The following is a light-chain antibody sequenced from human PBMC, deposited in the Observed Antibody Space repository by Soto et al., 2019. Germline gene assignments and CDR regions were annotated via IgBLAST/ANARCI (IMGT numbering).Light chain of an antibody. CDR3: QQSYSTPWT. V-gene: IGKV1-39*01. J-gene: IGKJ1*01. CDR2: AAS. CDR1: QSISSY. Sequence: DIHMTQSPTSLSASVGERVTITCRASQSISSYLNWYQQKPGKAPKLLIYAASSLQSGVPSRFSGSGSGTDFTLTISSLQPEDFATYYCQQSYSTPWTFGQGTKVDI.